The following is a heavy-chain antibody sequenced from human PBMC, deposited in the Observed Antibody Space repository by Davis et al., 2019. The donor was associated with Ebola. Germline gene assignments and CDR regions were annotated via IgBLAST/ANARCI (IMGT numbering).Heavy chain of an antibody. J-gene: IGHJ4*02. CDR3: ARDNRGGNLIVGASMDY. CDR2: MSHDGTIK. V-gene: IGHV3-30*03. D-gene: IGHD1-26*01. CDR1: DFIVSDKY. Sequence: PGGSLRLSCAASDFIVSDKYMSWVRQAPGKGLEWVTVMSHDGTIKYYADSVKGRFTISRDSSENTLYLQMNSLGAEDTAMYYCARDNRGGNLIVGASMDYWGQGTLVTVSS.